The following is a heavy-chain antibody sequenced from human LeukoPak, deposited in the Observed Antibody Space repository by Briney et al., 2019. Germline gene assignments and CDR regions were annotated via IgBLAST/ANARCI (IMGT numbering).Heavy chain of an antibody. CDR3: ARDPDHGAIDF. Sequence: ETLSLTCTVSGGSISSSSYYWGWIRQPPGKGLEWVANMNQDGSAKFYVDSVKGRFTVSRDNTENSVYLQMSSLRADDTAIYYCARDPDHGAIDFWGQGTLVTVSS. D-gene: IGHD3-10*01. J-gene: IGHJ4*02. V-gene: IGHV3-7*01. CDR2: MNQDGSAK. CDR1: GGSISSSSYY.